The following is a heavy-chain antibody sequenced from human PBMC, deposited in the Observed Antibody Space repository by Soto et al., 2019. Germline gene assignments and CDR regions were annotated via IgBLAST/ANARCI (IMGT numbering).Heavy chain of an antibody. CDR3: ARDRVCTSAACGEFDYYYYFGRDV. D-gene: IGHD2-8*02. CDR2: ISYDGNNK. CDR1: GFTFSNYA. V-gene: IGHV3-30*04. J-gene: IGHJ6*02. Sequence: QVQLVESGGGVVQPGRSLRLSCAASGFTFSNYAMHWVRQAPGKGREWVAIISYDGNNKYNADSVKGRFTISRDNSKNTLYLQMNRLRAEDTAVYYCARDRVCTSAACGEFDYYYYFGRDVWGQGTTVTVSS.